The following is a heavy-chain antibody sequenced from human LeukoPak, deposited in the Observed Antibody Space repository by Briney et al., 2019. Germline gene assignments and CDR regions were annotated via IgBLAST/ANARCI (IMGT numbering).Heavy chain of an antibody. CDR2: INRSGA. J-gene: IGHJ4*02. Sequence: SETLSLTCAVYGGSFSGYYWSWIRQPPGKGLEWIGEINRSGANYNPSLVSRGTMSMDTSHNHLFLQPIPVTAADTAVYYCARFKIWRGGDLWGQGTLVTVSS. CDR3: ARFKIWRGGDL. V-gene: IGHV4-34*10. CDR1: GGSFSGYY. D-gene: IGHD3-10*01.